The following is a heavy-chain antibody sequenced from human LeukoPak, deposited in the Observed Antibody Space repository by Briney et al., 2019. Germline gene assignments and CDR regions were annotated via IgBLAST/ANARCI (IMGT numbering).Heavy chain of an antibody. Sequence: SETLSLTCTVSGGSISSSSYHWGWIRQPPGKGLEWIGSIYYSGSTYYNPSLKSRVTISVDTSKNQFSLKLSSVTAADTAVYYCARELSRAGFDYWGQGTLVTVSS. D-gene: IGHD6-19*01. CDR3: ARELSRAGFDY. CDR2: IYYSGST. J-gene: IGHJ4*02. V-gene: IGHV4-39*07. CDR1: GGSISSSSYH.